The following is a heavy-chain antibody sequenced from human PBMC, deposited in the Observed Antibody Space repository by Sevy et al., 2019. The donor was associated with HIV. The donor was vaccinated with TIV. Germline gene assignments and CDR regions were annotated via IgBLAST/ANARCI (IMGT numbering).Heavy chain of an antibody. CDR3: KITKDYYDNSGYPFDY. J-gene: IGHJ4*02. V-gene: IGHV1-24*01. CDR1: GFTLSEVS. Sequence: ASVKVSCKVSGFTLSEVSMHWVRQAPGKGLEWMGTFDPEDGETIYAQKFQGRVTMTEDTSTDTAYMELSSLRSEDTAVFYCKITKDYYDNSGYPFDYWGQGTLVTVSS. CDR2: FDPEDGET. D-gene: IGHD3-22*01.